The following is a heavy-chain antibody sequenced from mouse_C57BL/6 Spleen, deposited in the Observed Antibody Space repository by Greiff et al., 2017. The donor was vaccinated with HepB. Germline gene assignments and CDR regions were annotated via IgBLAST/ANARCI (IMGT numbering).Heavy chain of an antibody. J-gene: IGHJ4*01. D-gene: IGHD1-1*01. V-gene: IGHV2-9-1*01. Sequence: VKLLESGPGLVAPSQSLSITCTVSGFSLTSYAISWVRQPPGKGLEWLGVIWTGGGTNYNSALKSRLSISKDNSKSQVFLKMNSLQTDDTARYYCASPSLYYYGSSYEYAMDYWGQGTSVTVSS. CDR1: GFSLTSYA. CDR2: IWTGGGT. CDR3: ASPSLYYYGSSYEYAMDY.